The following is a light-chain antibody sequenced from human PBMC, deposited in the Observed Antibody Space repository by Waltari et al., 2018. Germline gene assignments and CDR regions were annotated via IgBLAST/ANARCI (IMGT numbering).Light chain of an antibody. CDR2: STS. J-gene: IGKJ1*01. CDR3: QQYGVSPWT. CDR1: QTGTSSY. V-gene: IGKV3-20*01. Sequence: EIVLTQSPGTLSLSPGERATLSCRTSQTGTSSYLAWYQQKPGQAPRLLIYSTSSRATGIPDRFSGSGSGTDFTLTISRLEPEDFAVYYCQQYGVSPWTFGQGTKVEI.